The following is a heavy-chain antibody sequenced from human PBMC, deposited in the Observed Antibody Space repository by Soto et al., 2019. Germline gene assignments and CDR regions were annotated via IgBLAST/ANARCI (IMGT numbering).Heavy chain of an antibody. CDR3: AREIFY. CDR1: GFTFSNYW. V-gene: IGHV3-74*01. CDR2: INSDGSST. Sequence: EVQLVESGGGLVQPGGSLRLSCAASGFTFSNYWMHWVRQTPGKGLVWVSRINSDGSSTSYADSVQGRFTISRANAKNTLYLPMNSLRAENTAVYYCAREIFYWGQGTLVTLSS. J-gene: IGHJ4*02. D-gene: IGHD2-15*01.